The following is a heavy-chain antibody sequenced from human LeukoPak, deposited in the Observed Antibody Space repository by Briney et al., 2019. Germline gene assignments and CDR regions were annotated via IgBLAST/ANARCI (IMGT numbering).Heavy chain of an antibody. V-gene: IGHV3-33*01. D-gene: IGHD6-19*01. CDR1: GFIFSDYG. CDR3: ASISGPGIAVAGTGN. Sequence: GGSLRLSCAASGFIFSDYGMHWVRQAPGKGLEWVAVIWNNGNNRYADSVRGRFTISRDDSKNTLYLQMDSLRAEDTAVYYCASISGPGIAVAGTGNWGQGTLVTVSS. CDR2: IWNNGNNR. J-gene: IGHJ4*02.